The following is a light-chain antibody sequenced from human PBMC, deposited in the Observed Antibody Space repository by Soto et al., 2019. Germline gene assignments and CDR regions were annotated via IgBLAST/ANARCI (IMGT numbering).Light chain of an antibody. CDR2: EVS. J-gene: IGLJ1*01. Sequence: QSVLTQPPSASGSPGQSVTISCTGTSSDVGGYNYVSWYQQHPSKAPKLMIYEVSKRPSGVPDRFSGSKSGNTASLTVSGPQAEDEADYYCSSYAGSNNFPYVFGTGTKVTVL. V-gene: IGLV2-8*01. CDR3: SSYAGSNNFPYV. CDR1: SSDVGGYNY.